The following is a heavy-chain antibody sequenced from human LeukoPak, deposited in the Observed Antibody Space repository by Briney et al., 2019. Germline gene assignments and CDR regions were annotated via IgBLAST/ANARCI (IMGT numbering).Heavy chain of an antibody. CDR2: ISGSGSTI. J-gene: IGHJ4*02. Sequence: GWSLTLSCAASGFSFSNYEMNWLRQAPAKGLEGVSYISGSGSTIYHADSVKGRFPISRENARNSLYLQMNRLRDEDTSVYYCVRVTTVTAGDYWGQGTLVTVSS. CDR3: VRVTTVTAGDY. D-gene: IGHD4-17*01. CDR1: GFSFSNYE. V-gene: IGHV3-48*02.